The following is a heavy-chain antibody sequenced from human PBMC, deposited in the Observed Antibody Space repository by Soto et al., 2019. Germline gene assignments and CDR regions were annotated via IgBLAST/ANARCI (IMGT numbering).Heavy chain of an antibody. J-gene: IGHJ4*02. CDR1: GFTFSNYA. CDR2: ISAGGHST. D-gene: IGHD3-10*01. CDR3: AREGFGDLHGDH. Sequence: DVQLLESGGGLVQPGASLRLSCEASGFTFSNYAMRWVRQAPGKGLEWVSGISAGGHSTFDADSVKGRFTISRDNSKNTLYLQMTSLRGEDTAVYYCAREGFGDLHGDHWGQGTLVTVSS. V-gene: IGHV3-23*01.